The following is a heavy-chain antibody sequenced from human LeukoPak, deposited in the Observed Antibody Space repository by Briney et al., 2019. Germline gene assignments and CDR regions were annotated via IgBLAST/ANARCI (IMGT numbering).Heavy chain of an antibody. Sequence: GGSLRLSCAASGFTFSNAWMNWVRQAPGKGVEWGGRIKSKTDGGTTEYAAAVKGRFTISRDDSKNPLYLQMNTLNTEHTAVYYCTTALIYCSSTSCYSSYYGMDVWGQGTTVTVSS. CDR3: TTALIYCSSTSCYSSYYGMDV. CDR1: GFTFSNAW. CDR2: IKSKTDGGTT. J-gene: IGHJ6*02. D-gene: IGHD2-2*01. V-gene: IGHV3-15*07.